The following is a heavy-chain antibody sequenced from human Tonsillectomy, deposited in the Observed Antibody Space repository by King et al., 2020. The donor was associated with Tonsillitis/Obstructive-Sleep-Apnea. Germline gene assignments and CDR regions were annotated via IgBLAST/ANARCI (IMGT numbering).Heavy chain of an antibody. CDR1: GFSLSTSGVG. CDR3: AQSYDILTGYPFDY. CDR2: IYWAYDK. V-gene: IGHV2-5*02. J-gene: IGHJ4*02. D-gene: IGHD3-9*01. Sequence: TLKESGPTLVKPTQTLTLTCTFSGFSLSTSGVGVGWIRQPPGKALEWLALIYWAYDKRYSPSLKSRLTITKYTTKNQVVLTMTNMDPVDTATYYCAQSYDILTGYPFDYWGQGTLVTVSS.